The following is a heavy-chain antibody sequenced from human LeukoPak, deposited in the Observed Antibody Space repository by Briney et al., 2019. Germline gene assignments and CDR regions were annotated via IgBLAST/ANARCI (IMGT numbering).Heavy chain of an antibody. V-gene: IGHV4-39*01. CDR1: GASLSVSGRN. J-gene: IGHJ4*02. CDR2: IYYSGST. CDR3: ASRPTFYYGSGSYPRRFYDS. D-gene: IGHD3-10*01. Sequence: SETLSLTCTVSGASLSVSGRNWGWVRQPPGKGLEWIASIYYSGSTYYSPSLESRVTMSVDTSKNQFSLSLTSVTAADTAVYFCASRPTFYYGSGSYPRRFYDSWGQGILVTVSS.